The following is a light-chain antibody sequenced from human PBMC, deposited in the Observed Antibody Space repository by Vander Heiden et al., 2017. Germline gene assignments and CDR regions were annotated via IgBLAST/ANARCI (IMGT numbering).Light chain of an antibody. CDR2: RVS. Sequence: DVVMTQSPLSLHVTLGQAAAISCRSSQSLVKREGNTDWSWLQQRPGQSPRRLIYRVSNRDSGVPDRISGSGSGTDFTLKISRVEAEDVGVYFCMQGSHWPLTFGGGTRVEIK. CDR1: QSLVKREGNTD. CDR3: MQGSHWPLT. V-gene: IGKV2-30*01. J-gene: IGKJ4*01.